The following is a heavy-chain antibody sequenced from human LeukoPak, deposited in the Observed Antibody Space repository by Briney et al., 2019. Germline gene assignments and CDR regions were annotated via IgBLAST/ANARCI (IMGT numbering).Heavy chain of an antibody. CDR3: HYSSSWHRHFDY. Sequence: GGSLTLSCAASGFIFGRDSMNWVRQAPGKGLEWVSAISGRGGSTYYADSVKGRFTISRDNSKNTLYLQMNSLRAEDTAVYSCHYSSSWHRHFDYWGQGTLVTVSS. D-gene: IGHD6-13*01. V-gene: IGHV3-23*01. J-gene: IGHJ4*02. CDR1: GFIFGRDS. CDR2: ISGRGGST.